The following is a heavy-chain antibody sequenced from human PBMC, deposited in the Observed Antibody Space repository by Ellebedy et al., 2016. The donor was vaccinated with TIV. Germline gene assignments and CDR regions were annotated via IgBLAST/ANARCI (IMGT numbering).Heavy chain of an antibody. CDR3: AKARAAAYYYYYGMDV. J-gene: IGHJ6*02. V-gene: IGHV3-23*01. CDR2: ISPNGAGR. Sequence: GESLKISXAASGFSVSGQAMSWVRQAPGRGLEWVSGISPNGAGRYYAESVKGRFTISRDNSKNTLYLQMNSLRAEDTAVYYCAKARAAAYYYYYGMDVWGQGTTVTVSS. CDR1: GFSVSGQA. D-gene: IGHD2-2*01.